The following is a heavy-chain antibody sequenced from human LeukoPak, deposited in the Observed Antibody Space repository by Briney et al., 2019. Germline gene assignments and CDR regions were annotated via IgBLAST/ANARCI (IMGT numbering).Heavy chain of an antibody. Sequence: ASVKVSCKASGGTFSSYAISWVRQAPGQGLEWMGRIIPILGIANYAQKFQGRVTITADKSTSTAYMELSSLRSEDTAVYYCARVHNEGSHYVYWGQGTLVTVSS. D-gene: IGHD1-26*01. CDR1: GGTFSSYA. CDR3: ARVHNEGSHYVY. V-gene: IGHV1-69*04. J-gene: IGHJ4*02. CDR2: IIPILGIA.